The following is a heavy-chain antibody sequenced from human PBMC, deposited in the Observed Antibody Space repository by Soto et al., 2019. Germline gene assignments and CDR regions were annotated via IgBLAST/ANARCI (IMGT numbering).Heavy chain of an antibody. CDR2: ISAYNGNT. CDR1: GYTFTTYG. V-gene: IGHV1-18*01. CDR3: ARDSVYCSGDSCYPFAY. D-gene: IGHD2-15*01. Sequence: ASVKVSCKASGYTFTTYGISWVRQAPGQGLEWMGWISAYNGNTNSAQKLQGRVTMTTDTSTSTAYMELRSLRSDDTAVYYCARDSVYCSGDSCYPFAYWGQGTPVTVSS. J-gene: IGHJ4*02.